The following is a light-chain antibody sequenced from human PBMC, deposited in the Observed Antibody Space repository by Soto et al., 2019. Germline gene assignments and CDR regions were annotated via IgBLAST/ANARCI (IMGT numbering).Light chain of an antibody. Sequence: DIQMTQSPSTLSASVGDRVTITCRASQSISSWLAWYQQKPGKAPKLLIYDASSLESGVPSRFSGSGSGTEFTLTISSLQPDDFATYYCQQYNSPGTFGQGTXV. CDR3: QQYNSPGT. CDR2: DAS. J-gene: IGKJ1*01. V-gene: IGKV1-5*01. CDR1: QSISSW.